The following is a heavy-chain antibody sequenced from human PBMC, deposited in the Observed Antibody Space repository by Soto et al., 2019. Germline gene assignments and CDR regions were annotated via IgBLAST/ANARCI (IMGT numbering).Heavy chain of an antibody. CDR2: INVNSGNT. J-gene: IGHJ4*02. Sequence: ASVKVSCKASGYTFTSYAMHWVRQAPGQGLEWMGWINVNSGNTNYPQKFQGRVTVTTDTSTSTAYMELRSLTSDDTAIYYCGRGLGGGWYYFDYWGPGTLVTVSS. V-gene: IGHV1-18*01. CDR3: GRGLGGGWYYFDY. CDR1: GYTFTSYA. D-gene: IGHD6-19*01.